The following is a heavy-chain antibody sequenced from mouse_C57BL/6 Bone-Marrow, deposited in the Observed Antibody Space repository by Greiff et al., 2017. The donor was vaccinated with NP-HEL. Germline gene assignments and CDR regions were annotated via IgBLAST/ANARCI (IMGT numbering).Heavy chain of an antibody. D-gene: IGHD4-1*01. Sequence: EVKLQESGPELVKPGASVKMSCKASGYTFTDYNMHWVKQSHGKSLEWIGYINPNNGGTSYNQKFKGKATLTVNKSSSTAYMGLRSLTSEDSAVYYCARGAANWAHYWGQGTTLTVSS. CDR2: INPNNGGT. CDR3: ARGAANWAHY. J-gene: IGHJ2*01. V-gene: IGHV1-22*01. CDR1: GYTFTDYN.